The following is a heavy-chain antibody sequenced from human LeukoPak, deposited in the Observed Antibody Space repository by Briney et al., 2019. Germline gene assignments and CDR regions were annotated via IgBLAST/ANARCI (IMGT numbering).Heavy chain of an antibody. D-gene: IGHD4-23*01. Sequence: ASLSVSCTASGYTFTGDYMHCVRQAPGPGLEWMGWINPNSGGTNYAQKFPGRVTMTRDTSISTASMELSRLRADDTAVYYCARYPPTVAYETWGQGTLVTVSS. V-gene: IGHV1-2*02. CDR1: GYTFTGDY. CDR2: INPNSGGT. J-gene: IGHJ5*02. CDR3: ARYPPTVAYET.